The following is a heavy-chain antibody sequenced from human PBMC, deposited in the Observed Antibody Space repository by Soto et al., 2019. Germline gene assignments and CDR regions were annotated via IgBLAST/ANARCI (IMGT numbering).Heavy chain of an antibody. CDR2: IIPIFGTA. CDR3: ARGVGATSWFDP. V-gene: IGHV1-69*01. CDR1: GGTFSSYA. Sequence: SVKVSCKASGGTFSSYAISWVRQAPGQGLEWMGGIIPIFGTANYAQKFQGRVTITADESTSTVYMELSSLRSEDTAVYYCARGVGATSWFDPWGQGTLVTVSS. D-gene: IGHD1-26*01. J-gene: IGHJ5*02.